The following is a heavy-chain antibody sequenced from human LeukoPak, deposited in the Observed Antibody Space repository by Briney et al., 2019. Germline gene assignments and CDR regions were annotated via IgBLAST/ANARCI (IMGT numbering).Heavy chain of an antibody. CDR1: GGTFSSYA. Sequence: ASVKVSCKASGGTFSSYAISWVRQAPGQGLEWMGGIIPIFGTANYAQKFQGRVTITTDESTSTAYMELSSLRSEDTAVYYCVGYYYDSSGYSHWGQGTLVTVSS. CDR3: VGYYYDSSGYSH. V-gene: IGHV1-69*05. CDR2: IIPIFGTA. J-gene: IGHJ1*01. D-gene: IGHD3-22*01.